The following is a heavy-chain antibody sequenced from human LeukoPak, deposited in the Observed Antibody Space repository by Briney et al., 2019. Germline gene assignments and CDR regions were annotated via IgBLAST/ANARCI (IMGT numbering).Heavy chain of an antibody. CDR2: IYSGGST. D-gene: IGHD5-24*01. CDR1: EFSVGSNY. J-gene: IGHJ4*02. V-gene: IGHV3-66*02. CDR3: AKSGYNRFDY. Sequence: GGSLRLSCAASEFSVGSNYMTWVRQAPGKGLEWVSLIYSGGSTYYADSVKGRFTISRDNSKNTLYLQMSSLRTEDAAVYYCAKSGYNRFDYWGQGTLVTVSS.